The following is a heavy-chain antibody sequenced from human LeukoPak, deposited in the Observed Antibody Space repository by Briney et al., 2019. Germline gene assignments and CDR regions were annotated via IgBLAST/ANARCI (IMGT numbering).Heavy chain of an antibody. Sequence: GGSLKLSCAASGFTFSGSALHWVRQASGKGLEWVGRIRSRTNSYATVYAASVKGRFTISRDDSKNMAYLQMNSLKTEDTAVYYCTALGVAAYWGQGTLVTASS. CDR2: IRSRTNSYAT. CDR3: TALGVAAY. V-gene: IGHV3-73*01. CDR1: GFTFSGSA. J-gene: IGHJ4*02. D-gene: IGHD6-19*01.